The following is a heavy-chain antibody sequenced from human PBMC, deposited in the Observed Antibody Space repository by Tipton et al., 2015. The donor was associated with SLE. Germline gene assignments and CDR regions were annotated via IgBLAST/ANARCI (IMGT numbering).Heavy chain of an antibody. CDR1: GFTFSSYA. Sequence: SLRLSCAASGFTFSSYAMSWVRQAPGKGLEWVSAISGSGGSTYYADSVKGRFTISRDNSNNTLYLQMDSLRAEDTAVYYCARGSSHYDSNRGMDVWGQGTTVTVSS. J-gene: IGHJ6*02. CDR3: ARGSSHYDSNRGMDV. CDR2: ISGSGGST. V-gene: IGHV3-23*01. D-gene: IGHD3-22*01.